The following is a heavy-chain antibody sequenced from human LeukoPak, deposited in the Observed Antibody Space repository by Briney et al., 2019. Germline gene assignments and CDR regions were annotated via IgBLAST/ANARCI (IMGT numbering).Heavy chain of an antibody. CDR3: AGDDSSGYFFDF. CDR2: IWFDGSNK. D-gene: IGHD3-22*01. CDR1: GFTFSSHG. V-gene: IGHV3-33*01. Sequence: GGSLRLSCAASGFTFSSHGMLWVRQAPGKGLEWVALIWFDGSNKYYADSVKGRFTISRDNAKNSLYLQMNSLRAEDTAMYFCAGDDSSGYFFDFWGQGTLVTVSS. J-gene: IGHJ4*02.